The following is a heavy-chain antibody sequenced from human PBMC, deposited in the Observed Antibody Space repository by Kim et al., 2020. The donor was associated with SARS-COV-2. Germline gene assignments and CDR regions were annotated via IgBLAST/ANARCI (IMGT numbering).Heavy chain of an antibody. CDR1: GFTFSSYA. CDR3: AREGLVLPFDY. V-gene: IGHV3-30-3*01. Sequence: GGSLRLSCAASGFTFSSYAMHWVRQAPGKGLEWVAVISYDGSNKYYADSVKGRFTISRDNSKNTLYLQMNSLRAEDTAVYYCAREGLVLPFDYWGQGTLVTVSS. J-gene: IGHJ4*02. D-gene: IGHD2-8*02. CDR2: ISYDGSNK.